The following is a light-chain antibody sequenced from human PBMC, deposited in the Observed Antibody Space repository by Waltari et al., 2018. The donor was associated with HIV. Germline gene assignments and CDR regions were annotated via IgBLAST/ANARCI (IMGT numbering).Light chain of an antibody. V-gene: IGKV3-15*01. CDR1: QSISAK. CDR3: QQYDSGPRGIT. J-gene: IGKJ2*01. CDR2: EAA. Sequence: EIVMTQSTPTLSVSPGQRVTLSCRASQSISAKVAWYQPRPGQAPRLLSYEAATRPTGIPARFSGSGSGTEFTLTISSLQSEDFATYFCQQYDSGPRGITFGQGTMLEIK.